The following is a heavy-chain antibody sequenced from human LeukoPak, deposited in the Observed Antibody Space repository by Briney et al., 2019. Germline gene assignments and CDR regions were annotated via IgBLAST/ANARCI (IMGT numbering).Heavy chain of an antibody. D-gene: IGHD1-26*01. CDR2: IRYDGSNK. CDR1: GFTFSSYG. V-gene: IGHV3-30*02. CDR3: AKEGRGVVGATRAFDY. Sequence: GGSLRLSCAASGFTFSSYGMHWVRQAPGKGLERVAFIRYDGSNKYYADSVKGRFTISRDNSKNTLYLQMNSLRAEDTAVYYCAKEGRGVVGATRAFDYWGQGTLVTVSS. J-gene: IGHJ4*02.